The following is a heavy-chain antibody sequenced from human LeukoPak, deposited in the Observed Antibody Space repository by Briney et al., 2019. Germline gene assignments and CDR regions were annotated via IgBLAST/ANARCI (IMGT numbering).Heavy chain of an antibody. D-gene: IGHD3-22*01. CDR2: INWNGGST. CDR3: ARTVGVGYYDSSGYYNPYYFDY. V-gene: IGHV3-20*04. J-gene: IGHJ4*02. CDR1: GFTFSTYG. Sequence: GGSLRLSCAASGFTFSTYGMSWVRQAPGKGLEWVSGINWNGGSTGYADSVKGRFTISRDNAKNSLYLQMNSLRAEDTALYYCARTVGVGYYDSSGYYNPYYFDYWGQGTLVTVSS.